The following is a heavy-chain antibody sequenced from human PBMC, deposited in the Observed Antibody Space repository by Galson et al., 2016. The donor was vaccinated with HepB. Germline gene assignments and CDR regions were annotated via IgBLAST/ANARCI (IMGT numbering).Heavy chain of an antibody. D-gene: IGHD3-10*01. J-gene: IGHJ5*02. CDR1: GFIYSNSW. Sequence: SLRLSCAASGFIYSNSWMSWVRQAPGKGLEWVANIKQDGSETYYVDSVEGRFTISRDSAKNSLYLQMNSLRVEDSAVYYCARDHYGSGYTDDWFDPWGQGTLVTVSS. V-gene: IGHV3-7*01. CDR2: IKQDGSET. CDR3: ARDHYGSGYTDDWFDP.